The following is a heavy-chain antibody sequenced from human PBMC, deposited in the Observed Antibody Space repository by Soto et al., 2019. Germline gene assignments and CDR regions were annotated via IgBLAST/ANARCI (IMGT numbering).Heavy chain of an antibody. J-gene: IGHJ5*02. CDR2: IYYSGST. V-gene: IGHV4-59*01. CDR1: GGSINDYY. D-gene: IGHD6-13*01. Sequence: SETLSLTCTVSGGSINDYYWNWIRKPPGKGLEWLGYIYYSGSTNYSPALKSRVTISVDTSKNQFSLKVTSVTAADTAVYYCARGVPNIWYSSSWYENCSDPRCPAILGTV. CDR3: ARGVPNIWYSSSWYENCSDP.